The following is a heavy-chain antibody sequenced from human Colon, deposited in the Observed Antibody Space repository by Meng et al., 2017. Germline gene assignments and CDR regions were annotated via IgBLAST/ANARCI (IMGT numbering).Heavy chain of an antibody. J-gene: IGHJ4*02. CDR1: GYIFTTYG. CDR3: ARDRQWLGSDY. D-gene: IGHD6-19*01. Sequence: VQLVQSGAEVKKPGASVKVSCKASGYIFTTYGISWVRQAPGEGLEWMGWISACNGNTNSAQKFQDRVTMTTDTSTNTAYMELRSLRSDDTAMYYCARDRQWLGSDYWGQGTLVTVSS. V-gene: IGHV1-18*01. CDR2: ISACNGNT.